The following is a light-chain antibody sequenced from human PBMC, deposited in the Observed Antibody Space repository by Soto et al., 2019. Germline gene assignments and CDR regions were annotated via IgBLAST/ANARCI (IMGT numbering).Light chain of an antibody. CDR1: RGHSSYI. Sequence: QPVLTQSSSASASLGSSVKLTCTLSRGHSSYIIAWHQQQPGKAPRYLMKLEGSGSYNKGSGVPDRFSGSSSXAVRYLTISILQSDDEADYYCETWDTNTRVFGGRTKVTVL. CDR3: ETWDTNTRV. CDR2: LEGSGSY. V-gene: IGLV4-60*03. J-gene: IGLJ3*02.